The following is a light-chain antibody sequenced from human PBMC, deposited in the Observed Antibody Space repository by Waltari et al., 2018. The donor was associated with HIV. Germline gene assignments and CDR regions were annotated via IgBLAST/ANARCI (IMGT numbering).Light chain of an antibody. V-gene: IGLV3-21*02. CDR3: QVWHRDSEHYV. Sequence: SYVLTQPPSVPVAPGQTARITCGGHDLGSQRVQWYQQKPGQAPVLVVYDDRDRPSGIPERFSGSNFGSTATLTISRVEAGDEADYYCQVWHRDSEHYVFGTGTKVTVL. J-gene: IGLJ1*01. CDR1: DLGSQR. CDR2: DDR.